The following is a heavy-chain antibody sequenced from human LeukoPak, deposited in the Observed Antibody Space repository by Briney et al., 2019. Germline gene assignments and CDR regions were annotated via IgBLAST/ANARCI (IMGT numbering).Heavy chain of an antibody. Sequence: ASVKVSCKASGYTFTSYYIHWVRQAPGQGLEWVGIINPSGGSTGYAQKFQGRVTMTRDTSTSTVYMELSSLRSDDTAVYYCARSRTMSDYWGQGTLVTVSS. CDR2: INPSGGST. CDR1: GYTFTSYY. V-gene: IGHV1-46*01. D-gene: IGHD5-24*01. CDR3: ARSRTMSDY. J-gene: IGHJ4*02.